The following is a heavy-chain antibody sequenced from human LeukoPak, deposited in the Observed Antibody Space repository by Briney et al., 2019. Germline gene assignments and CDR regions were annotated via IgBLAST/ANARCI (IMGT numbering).Heavy chain of an antibody. D-gene: IGHD6-19*01. CDR1: GFTFDDYA. CDR2: ISWNSGSI. Sequence: GGSLRLSCAASGFTFDDYAMHWVRQAPGKGLEGVSGISWNSGSIGYADSVKGRFTISRDNAKNSLYLQMNSLRAEDTALYYCAKGYSSGRYNYYFDYWGQGTLVTVSS. CDR3: AKGYSSGRYNYYFDY. V-gene: IGHV3-9*01. J-gene: IGHJ4*02.